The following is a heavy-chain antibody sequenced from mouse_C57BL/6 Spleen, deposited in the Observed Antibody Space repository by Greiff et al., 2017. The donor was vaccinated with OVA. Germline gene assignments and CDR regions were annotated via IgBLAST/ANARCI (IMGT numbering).Heavy chain of an antibody. V-gene: IGHV1-64*01. Sequence: QVQLQQSGAELVKPGASVKLSCKASGYTFTSYWMHWVKQRPGQGLEWIGMIHPNSGSTNYNEKFKSKATLTVDKSSSTAYMQLSSLTSEDSAVYYCASQGYYGSSLYAMDYWGQGTSVTVSS. D-gene: IGHD1-1*01. CDR2: IHPNSGST. J-gene: IGHJ4*01. CDR1: GYTFTSYW. CDR3: ASQGYYGSSLYAMDY.